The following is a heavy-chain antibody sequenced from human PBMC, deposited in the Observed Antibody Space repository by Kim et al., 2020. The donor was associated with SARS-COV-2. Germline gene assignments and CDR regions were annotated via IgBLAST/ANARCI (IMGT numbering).Heavy chain of an antibody. CDR2: INHSGST. D-gene: IGHD5-12*01. CDR1: GGSFSGYY. J-gene: IGHJ4*02. Sequence: SETLSLTCAVYGGSFSGYYWSWIRQPPGKGLEWIGEINHSGSTNYNPSLKSRVTISVDTSKNQFSLKLSSVTAADTAVYYCARGVRGYFYAGRFDYWGQGTLVTVSS. CDR3: ARGVRGYFYAGRFDY. V-gene: IGHV4-34*01.